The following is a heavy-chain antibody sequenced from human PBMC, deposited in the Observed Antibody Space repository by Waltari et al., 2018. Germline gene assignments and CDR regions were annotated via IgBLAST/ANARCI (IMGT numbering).Heavy chain of an antibody. J-gene: IGHJ6*03. CDR1: GGSISSYY. CDR3: ARDKSIVGATNPGHDYYYYYMDV. CDR2: IYTSGST. Sequence: QVQLQESGPGLVKPSETLSLTCTVSGGSISSYYWSWIRQPAGKGREWIGRIYTSGSTNYNPSLKSRVTMSVDTSKNQFSLKLSSVTAADTAVYYCARDKSIVGATNPGHDYYYYYMDVWGKGTTVTVSS. V-gene: IGHV4-4*07. D-gene: IGHD1-26*01.